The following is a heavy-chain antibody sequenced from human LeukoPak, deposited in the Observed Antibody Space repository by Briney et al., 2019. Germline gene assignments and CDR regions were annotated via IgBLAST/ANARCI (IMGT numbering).Heavy chain of an antibody. CDR2: ISSSSSYI. V-gene: IGHV3-21*01. CDR1: GFTFSSYS. CDR3: ATGARYVVVPAAPFDY. J-gene: IGHJ4*02. D-gene: IGHD2-2*01. Sequence: GESLKISCAASGFTFSSYSMNWVRQAPGKGLEWVSSISSSSSYIYYADSVKGRFTISRDNAKNSLYLQMDSLRAEDTAVYYCATGARYVVVPAAPFDYWGQGTLVTVSS.